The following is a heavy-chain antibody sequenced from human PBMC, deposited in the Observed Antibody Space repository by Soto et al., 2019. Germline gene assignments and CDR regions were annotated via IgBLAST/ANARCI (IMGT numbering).Heavy chain of an antibody. CDR3: ARDSLPMTV. J-gene: IGHJ6*04. CDR1: GLSFGTYA. CDR2: ISSSSSTI. Sequence: GGSLRLSCAASGLSFGTYAMTWVRQAPGKGLEWVSYISSSSSTIYYADSVKGRFTISRDNAKNSLYLQMNSLRAEDTAVYYCARDSLPMTVWGKGTTVTVSS. D-gene: IGHD2-21*02. V-gene: IGHV3-48*01.